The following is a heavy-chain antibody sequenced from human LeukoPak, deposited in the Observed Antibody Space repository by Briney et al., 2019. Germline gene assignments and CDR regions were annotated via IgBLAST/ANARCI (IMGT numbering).Heavy chain of an antibody. Sequence: PGGSLRLSCAASGFTFSSYGMHWVRQAPGKGLEWVALIWYDGVNKYYADSVKGRFTISRDNSKNTLYLQMNSLRAEDTAVYYCARVLRYFDWLFKPNYYYYGMDVWGQGTTVTVSS. D-gene: IGHD3-9*01. V-gene: IGHV3-33*01. J-gene: IGHJ6*02. CDR2: IWYDGVNK. CDR3: ARVLRYFDWLFKPNYYYYGMDV. CDR1: GFTFSSYG.